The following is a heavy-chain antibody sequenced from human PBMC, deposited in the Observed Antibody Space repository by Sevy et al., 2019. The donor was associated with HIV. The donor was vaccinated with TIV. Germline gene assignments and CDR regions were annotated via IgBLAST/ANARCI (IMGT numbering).Heavy chain of an antibody. J-gene: IGHJ5*02. CDR1: GFTFSSYW. V-gene: IGHV3-74*01. Sequence: GGSLRLSCAASGFTFSSYWLHWVRQAPGKGLVWVSRINTDGSSTTYADSVKGRFTISRDNAKNTLYLQMNSLRAEDTDVYYCARDRGSSSWYNWFDPWGQGTLVTVSS. CDR3: ARDRGSSSWYNWFDP. CDR2: INTDGSST. D-gene: IGHD6-13*01.